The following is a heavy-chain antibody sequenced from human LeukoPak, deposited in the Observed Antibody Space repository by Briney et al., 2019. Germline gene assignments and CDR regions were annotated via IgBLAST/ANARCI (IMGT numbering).Heavy chain of an antibody. D-gene: IGHD2-2*01. CDR3: AKDPYGTRYFDY. J-gene: IGHJ4*02. CDR2: LSGSGYNT. CDR1: GFTFSSYS. Sequence: GGSLRLSCAASGFTFSSYSMNWVLQAPGKGLEWVSSLSGSGYNTYYADSVKGRFTISRDNSKNTVYLQMNSLRAEDTAVYYCAKDPYGTRYFDYWGQGTLVTVSS. V-gene: IGHV3-23*01.